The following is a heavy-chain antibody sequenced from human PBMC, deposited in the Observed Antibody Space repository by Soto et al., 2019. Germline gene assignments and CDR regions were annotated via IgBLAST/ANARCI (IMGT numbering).Heavy chain of an antibody. CDR3: ARSSAEVTAMWYYYYGMDV. J-gene: IGHJ6*02. V-gene: IGHV3-53*01. CDR1: GFTVSSNY. Sequence: PGGSLRLSCAASGFTVSSNYMSWVLQAPGKGLEWVSVIYSGGSTSYADSVKGRFTISRDNSKNTLYLKMNTLRAEDAAVYYCARSSAEVTAMWYYYYGMDVWGQGTTVTVSS. D-gene: IGHD2-21*02. CDR2: IYSGGST.